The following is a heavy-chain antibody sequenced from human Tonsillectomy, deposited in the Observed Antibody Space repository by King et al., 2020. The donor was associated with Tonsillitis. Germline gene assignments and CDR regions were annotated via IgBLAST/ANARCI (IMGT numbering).Heavy chain of an antibody. CDR1: GGSISSSSYY. D-gene: IGHD1-26*01. CDR2: IYYSGST. V-gene: IGHV4-39*01. Sequence: QLQESGPGLVKPSETLSLTCTVSGGSISSSSYYWGWIRQPPGKGLEWIGSIYYSGSTYYNPSLKSRVTISVDTSKNQFSLKLSSVTAADTAVYYWARQRTHGAGGSLSWGQGTLVPLSP. J-gene: IGHJ5*01. CDR3: ARQRTHGAGGSLS.